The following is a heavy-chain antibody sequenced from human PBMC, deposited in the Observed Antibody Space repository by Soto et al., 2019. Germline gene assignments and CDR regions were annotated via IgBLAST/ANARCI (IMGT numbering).Heavy chain of an antibody. CDR2: INSNGGST. D-gene: IGHD3-22*01. V-gene: IGHV3-64*02. Sequence: GGSLRLSCAASGFTFSNYAMHWVRQAPGKGLEYVSAINSNGGSTYYADSVKGRFIISRDNSKNTLYLQMGSLRAEDMAVYFCARGYYDTSAYYHFDYWGQGTLVTVSS. CDR1: GFTFSNYA. CDR3: ARGYYDTSAYYHFDY. J-gene: IGHJ4*02.